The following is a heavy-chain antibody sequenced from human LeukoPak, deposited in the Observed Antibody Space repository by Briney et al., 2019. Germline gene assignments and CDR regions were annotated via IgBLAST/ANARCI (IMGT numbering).Heavy chain of an antibody. V-gene: IGHV3-30*18. CDR2: ISIDGSEK. D-gene: IGHD5-12*01. Sequence: GGSLRLSRAASGFTLRNYGMHWVRQAPGKGLEWVAVISIDGSEKYYADSVKGRFTISRDNSKNTLYLQMNSLRGDDTAVYYCANPQSRGYDYLDYWGQGTLVTVSS. CDR1: GFTLRNYG. CDR3: ANPQSRGYDYLDY. J-gene: IGHJ4*02.